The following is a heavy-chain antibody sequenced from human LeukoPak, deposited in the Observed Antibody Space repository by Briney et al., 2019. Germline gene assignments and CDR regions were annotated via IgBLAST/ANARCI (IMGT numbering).Heavy chain of an antibody. CDR1: GFTFSDYY. CDR2: ISSSGSTI. Sequence: PGGSLRLSCAASGFTFSDYYMSWIRQAPGKGLEWVSYISSSGSTIYYADSVKGRFTISRDNAKNSLCLQMNSLRAEDTAVYYCARVRKYYYYYMDVWGKGTTVTVSS. CDR3: ARVRKYYYYYMDV. J-gene: IGHJ6*03. V-gene: IGHV3-11*01.